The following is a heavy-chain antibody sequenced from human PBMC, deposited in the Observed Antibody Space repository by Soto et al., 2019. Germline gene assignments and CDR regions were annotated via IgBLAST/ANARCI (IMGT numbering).Heavy chain of an antibody. CDR1: GFSFSSYW. CDR3: AKGRGRSWSFYYYYGMDV. J-gene: IGHJ6*02. D-gene: IGHD6-13*01. V-gene: IGHV3-30*18. CDR2: ISYDGSNK. Sequence: PXVSLRLSCAASGFSFSSYWMHGVRQAPGKGLEWVAVISYDGSNKYYADSVKGRFTISRDNSKNTLYLQMNSLRAEDTAVYYCAKGRGRSWSFYYYYGMDVCGQRTTVTVSS.